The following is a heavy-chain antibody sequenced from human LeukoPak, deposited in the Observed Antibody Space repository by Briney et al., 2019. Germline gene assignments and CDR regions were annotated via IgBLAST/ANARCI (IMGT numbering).Heavy chain of an antibody. CDR1: GFTFINYA. V-gene: IGHV3-30-3*01. Sequence: GGSLRLPCAGSGFTFINYAMRWVRQAPGKGLEWVAVISFDGNNKYYVDSVKGRFTISRDQSQNTLYLQMNSLRSEDTAVYYCVRDRSTYYDLWSGLQWGQGTLVTVSS. D-gene: IGHD3-3*01. J-gene: IGHJ4*02. CDR2: ISFDGNNK. CDR3: VRDRSTYYDLWSGLQ.